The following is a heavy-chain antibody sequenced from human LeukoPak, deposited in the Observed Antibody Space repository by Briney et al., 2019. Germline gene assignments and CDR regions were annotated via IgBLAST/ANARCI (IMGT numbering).Heavy chain of an antibody. CDR1: GYTFTSYD. D-gene: IGHD2-2*01. CDR2: MNPNSGNT. V-gene: IGHV1-8*01. J-gene: IGHJ6*03. Sequence: ASVKVSCKASGYTFTSYDINWVRQATGQGLEWMGWMNPNSGNTGYAQKFQGRVTMTRNTSISTAYMELSSLRSEDTAVYYCARSSSSTRWDYYYYYMDVWGKGTTVTVSS. CDR3: ARSSSSTRWDYYYYYMDV.